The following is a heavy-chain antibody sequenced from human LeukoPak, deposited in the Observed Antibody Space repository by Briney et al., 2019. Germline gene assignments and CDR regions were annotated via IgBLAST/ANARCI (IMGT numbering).Heavy chain of an antibody. D-gene: IGHD3-3*01. Sequence: SETQSLTCTVSGGSISSSSYYWGWIRQPPGKGLEWIGSIYYSGSTYCNPSLKSRVTISVDTSKNQFSLKLSSVTAADTAVYYCARVVANVIFGVVPYYFDYWGRGTLVTVSS. CDR2: IYYSGST. V-gene: IGHV4-39*07. CDR1: GGSISSSSYY. CDR3: ARVVANVIFGVVPYYFDY. J-gene: IGHJ4*02.